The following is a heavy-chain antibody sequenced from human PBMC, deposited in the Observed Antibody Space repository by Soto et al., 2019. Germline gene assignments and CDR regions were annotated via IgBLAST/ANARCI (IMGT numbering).Heavy chain of an antibody. Sequence: EVQLLESGGGLVQPGGSLRLSCAASGFTFSSYAMSWVRQAPGKGLEWVSAISGSGGSTYYADSVKGRFTISRDNSKNTLYLQMNRLRAEDTAVYYCAKSRDSSGYYYWYFDLWGRGTLVTVSS. CDR1: GFTFSSYA. CDR3: AKSRDSSGYYYWYFDL. D-gene: IGHD3-22*01. V-gene: IGHV3-23*01. CDR2: ISGSGGST. J-gene: IGHJ2*01.